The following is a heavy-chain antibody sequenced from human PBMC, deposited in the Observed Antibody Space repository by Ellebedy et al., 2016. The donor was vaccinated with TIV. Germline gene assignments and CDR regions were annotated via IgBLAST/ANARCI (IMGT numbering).Heavy chain of an antibody. D-gene: IGHD6-13*01. CDR1: GYTFTSYD. CDR3: GAGRISENRAGYDY. J-gene: IGHJ4*02. V-gene: IGHV1-8*01. CDR2: MNPNSGNT. Sequence: AASVKVSCKASGYTFTSYDINWVRQATGQGLEWMGWMNPNSGNTGYAQKFQGRVTMTEDTSTDTAYMELSSLRSEDTAVYYCGAGRISENRAGYDYWGQGTRVTVSS.